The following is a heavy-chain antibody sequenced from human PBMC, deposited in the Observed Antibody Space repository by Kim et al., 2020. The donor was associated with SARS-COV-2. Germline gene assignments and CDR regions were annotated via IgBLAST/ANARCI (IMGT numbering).Heavy chain of an antibody. Sequence: GGSLRLSCAASGFTFSSYAMHWVRQAPGKGLEWVAVISYDGSNKYYADSVKGRFTISRDNSKNTLYLQMNSLRAEDTAVYYCARDLLRRGPYYFDYWGQGTLVTVSS. D-gene: IGHD3-10*01. J-gene: IGHJ4*02. CDR2: ISYDGSNK. V-gene: IGHV3-30*04. CDR1: GFTFSSYA. CDR3: ARDLLRRGPYYFDY.